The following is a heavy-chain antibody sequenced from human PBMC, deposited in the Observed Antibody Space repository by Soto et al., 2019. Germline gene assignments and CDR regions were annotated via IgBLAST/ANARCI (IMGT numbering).Heavy chain of an antibody. CDR3: ASRDSSSLGAFDI. D-gene: IGHD6-13*01. CDR2: IYPGDSDT. J-gene: IGHJ3*02. CDR1: GYSFTSYW. Sequence: GESLKISCNGSGYSFTSYWIGWVRQMPGKGLEWMGIIYPGDSDTRYSPSFQGQVTISADKSISTAYLQWSSLKASDTAMYYCASRDSSSLGAFDIWGQGTMVTVSS. V-gene: IGHV5-51*01.